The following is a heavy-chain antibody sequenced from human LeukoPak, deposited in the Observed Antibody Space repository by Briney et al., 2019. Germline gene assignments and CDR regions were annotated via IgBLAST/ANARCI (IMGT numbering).Heavy chain of an antibody. J-gene: IGHJ4*02. Sequence: KTSETLSLTCAVYGGSFSGYYWSWIRQPPGKGLEWIGEINHSGSTNYNPSLKSRVTISGDTSKNQFSLKLSSVTAADTAVYYCARAGAGREYQLPFDYWGQGTLVPVSS. CDR1: GGSFSGYY. D-gene: IGHD2-2*01. CDR3: ARAGAGREYQLPFDY. CDR2: INHSGST. V-gene: IGHV4-34*01.